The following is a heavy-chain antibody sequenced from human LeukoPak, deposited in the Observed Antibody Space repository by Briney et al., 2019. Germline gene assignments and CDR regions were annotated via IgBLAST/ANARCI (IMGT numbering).Heavy chain of an antibody. J-gene: IGHJ4*02. Sequence: PGGSLRLSCAASGFTFSSYWMSWVRQAPGKGLEWVANIKQDGSEKYYVDSVKGRFTISRDNAKNSLYLQMNSLRAEDTAVYYCARDMPWELSDYFDYWGQGTLVTVSS. CDR2: IKQDGSEK. CDR3: ARDMPWELSDYFDY. CDR1: GFTFSSYW. D-gene: IGHD1-26*01. V-gene: IGHV3-7*01.